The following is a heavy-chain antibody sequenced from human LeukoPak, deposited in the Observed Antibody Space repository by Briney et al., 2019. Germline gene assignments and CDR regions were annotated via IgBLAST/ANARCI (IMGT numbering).Heavy chain of an antibody. D-gene: IGHD6-13*01. CDR1: GFTFSSYA. CDR3: AKDWDIAAAGTLDY. J-gene: IGHJ4*02. CDR2: IRYDGSNK. V-gene: IGHV3-30*02. Sequence: GGSLRLSCAASGFTFSSYAMSWVRQAPGKGLEWVAFIRYDGSNKYYADSVKGRFTISRDNSKNTLYLQMNSLRAEDTAVYYCAKDWDIAAAGTLDYWGQGTLVTVSS.